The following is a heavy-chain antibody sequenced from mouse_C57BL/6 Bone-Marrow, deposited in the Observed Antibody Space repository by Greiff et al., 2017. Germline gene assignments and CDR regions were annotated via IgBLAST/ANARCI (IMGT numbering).Heavy chain of an antibody. Sequence: VQVVESGPGLVAPSQSLSITCTVSGFSLTSYAISWVRQPPGKGLEWLGVIWTGGGTNYNSALKSRLSISKDNSKSQVFLKMNSLQTDDTARYYCARNSDGNYPYYFDYWGQGTTLTVSS. CDR2: IWTGGGT. CDR1: GFSLTSYA. CDR3: ARNSDGNYPYYFDY. V-gene: IGHV2-9-1*01. J-gene: IGHJ2*01. D-gene: IGHD2-1*01.